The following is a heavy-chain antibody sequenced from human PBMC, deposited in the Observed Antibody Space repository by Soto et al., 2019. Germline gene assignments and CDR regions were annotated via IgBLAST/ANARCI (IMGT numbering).Heavy chain of an antibody. CDR1: GCSISVVGYY. CDR3: ARAGTAGAGWANWFDL. V-gene: IGHV4-31*03. CDR2: IHHSGTT. J-gene: IGHJ5*02. D-gene: IGHD6-13*01. Sequence: QLQLQESGPGLVEPSQTLSLTCTVSGCSISVVGYYCGWIRQHPGKGLEWIGYIHHSGTTYYNPSVKSRLTRAVDTSKTQFSLNLSSVTAADTAVYYCARAGTAGAGWANWFDLWGQGTLVTVSS.